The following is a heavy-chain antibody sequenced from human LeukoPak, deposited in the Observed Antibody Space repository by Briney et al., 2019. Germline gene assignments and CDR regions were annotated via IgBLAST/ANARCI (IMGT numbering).Heavy chain of an antibody. CDR2: IYHSGST. Sequence: PSETLSLTCTVSGYSISSGYYWGWIRQPPGKGLEWIGSIYHSGSTYYNPSLKSRVTISVDTSKNQFSLKLSSVTAADTAVYYCARLMVWGGPFDYWGQGTLVTVSS. CDR3: ARLMVWGGPFDY. V-gene: IGHV4-38-2*02. CDR1: GYSISSGYY. D-gene: IGHD2-8*01. J-gene: IGHJ4*02.